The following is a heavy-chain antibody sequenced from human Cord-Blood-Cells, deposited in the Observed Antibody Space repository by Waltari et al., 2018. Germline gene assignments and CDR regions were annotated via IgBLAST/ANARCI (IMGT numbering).Heavy chain of an antibody. V-gene: IGHV4-34*01. CDR1: VGSFSGYY. CDR2: INHSGST. J-gene: IGHJ3*02. Sequence: QVQLQQWGAGLLKPSETLSLTCAVYVGSFSGYYWSGIRQPPGKGLEWIGEINHSGSTNYNPSLKSRVTISVDTSKNQFSLKLSSVTAADTAVYYCARGGFFGVVSTFDIWGQGTMVTVSS. D-gene: IGHD3-3*01. CDR3: ARGGFFGVVSTFDI.